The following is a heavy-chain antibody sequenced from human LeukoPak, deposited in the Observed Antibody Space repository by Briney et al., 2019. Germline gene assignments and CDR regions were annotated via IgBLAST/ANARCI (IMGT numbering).Heavy chain of an antibody. D-gene: IGHD4-17*01. CDR1: GFSFSDYY. J-gene: IGHJ4*02. CDR3: ARRHMTTVSNFDY. V-gene: IGHV3-11*01. CDR2: ISSSGSTT. Sequence: GGSLRLSCAASGFSFSDYYMSWIRQAPGKGLEWVSYISSSGSTTYYADSVKGRFTISRDNAKDSLYLQMNSLRAEDTAVYYCARRHMTTVSNFDYWGQGILVTVSS.